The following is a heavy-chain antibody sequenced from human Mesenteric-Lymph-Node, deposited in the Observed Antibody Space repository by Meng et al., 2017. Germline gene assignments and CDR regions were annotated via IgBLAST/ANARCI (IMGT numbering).Heavy chain of an antibody. D-gene: IGHD2-15*01. CDR1: GFTFSDHY. V-gene: IGHV3-11*01. J-gene: IGHJ4*02. CDR3: ARVGYCSGGSCYEYDY. Sequence: GGSLRLSCAASGFTFSDHYMSWIRQAPGKGLEWVSYISSSDSTKYYADSVKGRFTISRDNAKNSLYLQMNSLRAEDTAVYYCARVGYCSGGSCYEYDYWGQGTLVTVSS. CDR2: ISSSDSTK.